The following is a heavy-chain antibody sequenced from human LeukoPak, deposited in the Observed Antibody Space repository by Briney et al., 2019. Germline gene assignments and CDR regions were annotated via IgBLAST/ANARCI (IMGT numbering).Heavy chain of an antibody. CDR2: IHYSGST. CDR3: ARGDSLQKSWIQLWSHYWYFDL. V-gene: IGHV4-59*08. Sequence: SETLSLTCIVSGGSISSYYWSWIRQPPGKGLVWIGYIHYSGSTNYNPSLKSRVTISVDTSKNQFSLKLSSVTAADTAVYYCARGDSLQKSWIQLWSHYWYFDLWGRGTLVTVSS. D-gene: IGHD5-18*01. J-gene: IGHJ2*01. CDR1: GGSISSYY.